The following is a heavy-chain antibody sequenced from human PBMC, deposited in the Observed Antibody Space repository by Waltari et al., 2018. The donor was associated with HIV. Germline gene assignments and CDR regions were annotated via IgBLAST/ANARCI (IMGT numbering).Heavy chain of an antibody. D-gene: IGHD3-3*01. CDR2: AIPMVGTA. V-gene: IGHV1-69*08. CDR1: GGALVRNS. J-gene: IGHJ5*01. Sequence: QVHLVQSGAEVKTPRHSVTVSCKASGGALVRNSFNWVQQDPGQGLEWMGRAIPMVGTANYARKFQGRVTITADKSTTTAYMELNGLRIDDTAVYYCASARETMGVDFDSWARGPWSPSP. CDR3: ASARETMGVDFDS.